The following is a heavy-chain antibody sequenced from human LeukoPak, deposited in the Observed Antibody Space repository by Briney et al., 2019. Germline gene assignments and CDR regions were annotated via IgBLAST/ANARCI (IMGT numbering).Heavy chain of an antibody. D-gene: IGHD6-13*01. CDR3: ARSAESSSWVEFDY. V-gene: IGHV1-2*02. J-gene: IGHJ4*02. CDR2: INPNSGGT. Sequence: ASVKVSCKASGYTFTGYYMRWVRQAPGQGLEWMGWINPNSGGTNYAQKFQGRVTMTRDTSISTAYMELSRLRSDDTAVYYCARSAESSSWVEFDYWGQGTLVTVSS. CDR1: GYTFTGYY.